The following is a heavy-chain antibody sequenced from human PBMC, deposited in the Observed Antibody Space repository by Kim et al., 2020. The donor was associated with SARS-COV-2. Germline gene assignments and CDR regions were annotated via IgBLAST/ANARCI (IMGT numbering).Heavy chain of an antibody. D-gene: IGHD3-22*01. Sequence: SETLSLTCAVYGGSFSGYYWSWIRQPPGKGLEWIGEINHSGSTNYNPSLKSRVTISVDTSKNQFSLKLSSVTAADTAVYYCARGRITMIVVVRGGFDPWGQGTLVTVSS. J-gene: IGHJ5*02. CDR2: INHSGST. V-gene: IGHV4-34*01. CDR3: ARGRITMIVVVRGGFDP. CDR1: GGSFSGYY.